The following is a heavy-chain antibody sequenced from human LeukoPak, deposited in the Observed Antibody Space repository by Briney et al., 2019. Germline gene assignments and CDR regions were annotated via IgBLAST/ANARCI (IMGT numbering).Heavy chain of an antibody. CDR1: GYTFTSYG. CDR2: ISAYNGNT. J-gene: IGHJ4*02. Sequence: ASVKVSCKASGYTFTSYGISWVRQAPGQGLEWMGWISAYNGNTNYAQKLQGRVTMTTDTSTSTAYMELRSLRSDDTAVYYCARGLELNYGDYVGYDYWGQGTLVTVSS. D-gene: IGHD4-17*01. CDR3: ARGLELNYGDYVGYDY. V-gene: IGHV1-18*01.